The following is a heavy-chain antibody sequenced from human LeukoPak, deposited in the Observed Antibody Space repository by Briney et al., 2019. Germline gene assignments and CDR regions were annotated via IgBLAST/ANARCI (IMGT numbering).Heavy chain of an antibody. D-gene: IGHD2-21*02. CDR2: IYYSGST. CDR3: ARARVGYCGGDCYPYYFDY. Sequence: PSETLSLTCTVSGGSISSGDYYWSWIRQHPGKGLEWIGYIYYSGSTYYNPSLKSRVTISVDTSKNQFSLKLSSVTAADTAVYYCARARVGYCGGDCYPYYFDYWGQGTLVTVSS. CDR1: GGSISSGDYY. V-gene: IGHV4-31*03. J-gene: IGHJ4*02.